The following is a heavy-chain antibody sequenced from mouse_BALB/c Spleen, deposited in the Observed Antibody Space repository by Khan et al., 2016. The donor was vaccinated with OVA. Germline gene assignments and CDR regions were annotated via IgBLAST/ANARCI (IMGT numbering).Heavy chain of an antibody. CDR1: GYTFTTYW. CDR3: ARRGLYVIFAY. D-gene: IGHD2-12*01. J-gene: IGHJ3*01. Sequence: VQLQQSGAELAKPGASVKMSCKASGYTFTTYWMHWVKQRPGQGLEWIGYIDPSTGYTEYNQKFKDKAKLTTDNSSRTAYMQLSSRTSEDSAVDYCARRGLYVIFAYWGPGTLVT. V-gene: IGHV1-7*01. CDR2: IDPSTGYT.